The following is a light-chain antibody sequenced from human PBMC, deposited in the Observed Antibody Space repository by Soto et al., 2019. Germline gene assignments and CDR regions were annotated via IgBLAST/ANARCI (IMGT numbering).Light chain of an antibody. Sequence: QSVLTQPASVSGAPGQRVTISCTGSSSNIGAGYHVHWYQQLPGAAPKLLIFGDSNRPSGVPDRFSGSKSGTSASLAITGLQADDEADYCCQSSDSRLSGSDVFGTGTKVTVL. CDR1: SSNIGAGYH. J-gene: IGLJ1*01. CDR2: GDS. CDR3: QSSDSRLSGSDV. V-gene: IGLV1-40*01.